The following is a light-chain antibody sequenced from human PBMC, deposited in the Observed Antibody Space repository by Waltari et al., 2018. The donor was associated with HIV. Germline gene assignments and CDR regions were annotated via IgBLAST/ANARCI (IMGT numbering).Light chain of an antibody. CDR1: QSVLYSSNNKNY. CDR3: QKYYGIPPT. V-gene: IGKV4-1*01. Sequence: DIVMTQSPDSLAVSLGERATINCKSSQSVLYSSNNKNYLAWYQQKPGQPPKLLIYWASTWESGVPDRFSGSGSGTDFTLTISSLQAEDVSVYYCQKYYGIPPTFGPGTKVDIK. J-gene: IGKJ3*01. CDR2: WAS.